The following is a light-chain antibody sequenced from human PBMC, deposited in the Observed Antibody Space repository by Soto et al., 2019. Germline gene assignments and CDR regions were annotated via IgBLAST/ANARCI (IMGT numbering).Light chain of an antibody. CDR2: DAS. CDR3: XHYXESSST. Sequence: IVLTQSPGTLSLSPGEVATLSCGASQTITYNFLAWYQKKPGLAPRLLVYDASNRATGIXXRXXXSGXGXXXXXXXXXXXPEDFAVYYCXHYXESSSTFGGGTXVEX. CDR1: QTITYNF. J-gene: IGKJ4*01. V-gene: IGKV3D-20*01.